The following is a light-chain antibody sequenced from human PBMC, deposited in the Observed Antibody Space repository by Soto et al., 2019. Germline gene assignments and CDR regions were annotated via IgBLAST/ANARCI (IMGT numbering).Light chain of an antibody. Sequence: ESVLWQSPGTLSLSPGERATLSCRASQSVSSNLAWYQQKPGQAPRLLISGASTRATGIPARFSGSGSGTEFTLTISSLQSEDFAVYYCQQYNNWPWTFGQGTKVDIK. V-gene: IGKV3-15*01. J-gene: IGKJ1*01. CDR1: QSVSSN. CDR2: GAS. CDR3: QQYNNWPWT.